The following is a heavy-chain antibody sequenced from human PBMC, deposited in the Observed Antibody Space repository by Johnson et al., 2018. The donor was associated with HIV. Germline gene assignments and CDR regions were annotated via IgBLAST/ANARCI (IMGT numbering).Heavy chain of an antibody. CDR2: SWNAART. CDR3: ARDHDGQQLGFAFDI. V-gene: IGHV3-53*01. CDR1: GFTVSSNY. D-gene: IGHD6-13*01. Sequence: VQLVESGGGLIQPGGSLRLSCAASGFTVSSNYMSWVRQAPGKGLEWVSGISWNAARTDYADSVKGRFTISRDNAKRSLYVEMNSLRAEDTAVYYCARDHDGQQLGFAFDIWGQGTMVTVSS. J-gene: IGHJ3*02.